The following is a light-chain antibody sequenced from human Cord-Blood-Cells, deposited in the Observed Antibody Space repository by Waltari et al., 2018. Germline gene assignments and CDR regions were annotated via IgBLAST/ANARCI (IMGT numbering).Light chain of an antibody. V-gene: IGLV2-23*01. Sequence: SGLTQPAFVSGLPGLSITISCTGTSPAVGWFNLVSWYQQHPGKAPKLMIYEGSKRPSGVSNRFSGSKSGNTASLTISGLQAEDEADYYCCSYAGSSTWVFGGGTKLTVL. CDR1: SPAVGWFNL. CDR2: EGS. J-gene: IGLJ3*02. CDR3: CSYAGSSTWV.